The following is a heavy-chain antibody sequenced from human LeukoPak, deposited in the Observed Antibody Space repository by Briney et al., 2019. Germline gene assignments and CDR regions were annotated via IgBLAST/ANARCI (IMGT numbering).Heavy chain of an antibody. J-gene: IGHJ6*03. D-gene: IGHD6-13*01. CDR3: AAGEWTPGIPADSTDYYYYYMDV. CDR2: IAVGSGNT. Sequence: SVKVSCKASGFTFINSAVQWVRQTRGQRLEWIGWIAVGSGNTEYLQKFQERVTITRDMSTSTAYMELSSLRFDDTAVYYCAAGEWTPGIPADSTDYYYYYMDVWGKGTTVTVS. CDR1: GFTFINSA. V-gene: IGHV1-58*01.